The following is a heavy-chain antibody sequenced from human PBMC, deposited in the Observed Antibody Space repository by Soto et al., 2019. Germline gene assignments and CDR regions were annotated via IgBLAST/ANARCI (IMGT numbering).Heavy chain of an antibody. V-gene: IGHV4-31*03. D-gene: IGHD6-13*01. J-gene: IGHJ4*02. Sequence: QVQLQQSGPGLVKPSQTLSLRCTVSGGSRSNDVYYWSWIRQHPGKGLEWIGYIYYSGTTYYNPSLKSRVTLLVETTKNQLSLKGTSVTVSDTAVYYCARGRRAAGPFDTCGQGTLVTVSS. CDR2: IYYSGTT. CDR1: GGSRSNDVYY. CDR3: ARGRRAAGPFDT.